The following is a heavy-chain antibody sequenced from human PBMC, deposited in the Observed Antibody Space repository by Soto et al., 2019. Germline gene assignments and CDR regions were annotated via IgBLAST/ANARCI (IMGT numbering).Heavy chain of an antibody. CDR3: ARQKSHCVSSSCYPNFDY. CDR2: MDYRGST. J-gene: IGHJ4*02. D-gene: IGHD2-2*01. CDR1: GGSISSTSYY. V-gene: IGHV4-39*01. Sequence: LSLTCIVSGGSISSTSYYWGWIRQPPGKGLEWIGSMDYRGSTHYNPSLKSRVTISGDTPKNQFSLKLRSVTATDTAVYYCARQKSHCVSSSCYPNFDYWGQGTRVTVSS.